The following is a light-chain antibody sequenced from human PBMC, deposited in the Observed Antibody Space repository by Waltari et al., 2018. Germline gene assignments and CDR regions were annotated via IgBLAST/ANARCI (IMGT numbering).Light chain of an antibody. CDR1: QSISSW. Sequence: DIQMTQSPSTLSASVGDRVPITCRASQSISSWLAWYQQKPGKAPKLLIYKASSLESGVPSRFSGSGSGTDFTLTIDGLQAEDAAVYFCQQYHSTPRRTFGGGTKVEIK. J-gene: IGKJ4*01. CDR2: KAS. CDR3: QQYHSTPRRT. V-gene: IGKV1-5*03.